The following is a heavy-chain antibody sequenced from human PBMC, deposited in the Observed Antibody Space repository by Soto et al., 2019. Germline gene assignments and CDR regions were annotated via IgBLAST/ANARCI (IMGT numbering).Heavy chain of an antibody. Sequence: QLQLQESGSGLVKPSQTLSLTCAVSGGSISSGGYSWSWIRQPPGKGLEWIGYIYHTGSTYYNPSLKRLVPRSADRPNTPFSLKLSSVPAAHTDAYYCAAGGGLPRYYWGQGTLVTVSS. CDR1: GGSISSGGYS. CDR3: AAGGGLPRYY. V-gene: IGHV4-30-2*01. CDR2: IYHTGST. D-gene: IGHD5-12*01. J-gene: IGHJ4*02.